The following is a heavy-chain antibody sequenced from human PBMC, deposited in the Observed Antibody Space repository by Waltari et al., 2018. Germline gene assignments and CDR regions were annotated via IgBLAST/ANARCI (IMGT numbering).Heavy chain of an antibody. D-gene: IGHD1-26*01. J-gene: IGHJ5*02. V-gene: IGHV1-46*01. CDR2: INPSGGST. CDR3: ARGERATEGWFDP. CDR1: GYTFTSYY. Sequence: QVQLVQSGAEVKKPGASVKVSCKSSGYTFTSYYMHWLRQAPGQGLEWMGIINPSGGSTSYAQKFQGRVTMTRDTSTSTVYMELSSLRSEDTAVYYCARGERATEGWFDPWGQGTLVTVSS.